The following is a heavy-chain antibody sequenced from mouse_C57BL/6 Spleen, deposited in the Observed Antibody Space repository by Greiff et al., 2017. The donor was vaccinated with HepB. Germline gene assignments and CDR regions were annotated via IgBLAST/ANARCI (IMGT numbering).Heavy chain of an antibody. V-gene: IGHV1-19*01. CDR3: ARDPSNYSY. CDR1: GYTFTDYY. D-gene: IGHD2-5*01. Sequence: EVKVVESGPVLVKPGASVKMSCKASGYTFTDYYMNWVKQSHGKSLEWIGVINPYNGGTSYNQKFKGKATLTVDKSSSTAYMELNSLTSEDSAVYYCARDPSNYSYWGQGTLVTVSA. CDR2: INPYNGGT. J-gene: IGHJ3*01.